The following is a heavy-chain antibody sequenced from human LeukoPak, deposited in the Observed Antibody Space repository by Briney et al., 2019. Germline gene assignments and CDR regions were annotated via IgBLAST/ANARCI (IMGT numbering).Heavy chain of an antibody. CDR1: GGSISSSSYY. J-gene: IGHJ4*02. D-gene: IGHD3-3*01. Sequence: SETLSLTCTVPGGSISSSSYYWDWIRQPPGKGLEWIGSIYYSGSTYYNPSLKSRVTISVDTSKNQFSLKLSSVTAADTAVYYCARRPERGSITIFGVVTWGQGTLVTVSS. CDR3: ARRPERGSITIFGVVT. V-gene: IGHV4-39*01. CDR2: IYYSGST.